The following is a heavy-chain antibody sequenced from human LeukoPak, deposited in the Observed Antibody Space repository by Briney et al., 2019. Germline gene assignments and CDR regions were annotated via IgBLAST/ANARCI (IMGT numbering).Heavy chain of an antibody. CDR3: ARAWFPYGMVV. D-gene: IGHD3-10*01. CDR2: IYCSGST. V-gene: IGHV4-59*08. J-gene: IGHJ6*02. Sequence: SETLSLTCTVSGGSISSYYWSWIRQPPGKGLEWIGYIYCSGSTNYNPSLKSRVTISVDTSKNQFSLKLSSVTAADTAVYYCARAWFPYGMVVWGQGTTVTASS. CDR1: GGSISSYY.